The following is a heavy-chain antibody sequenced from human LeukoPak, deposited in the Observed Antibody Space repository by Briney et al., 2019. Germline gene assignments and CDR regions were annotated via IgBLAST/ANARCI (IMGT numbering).Heavy chain of an antibody. Sequence: PGGPLRLSCAASGFTFDDYAMHWVRQAPGKGLEWVSGISWNSGSIGYADSVKGRFTISRDNAKNSLYLQMNSLRAEDTALYYCAKDIRAYSSSWYYFDYWGQGTLVTVSS. CDR1: GFTFDDYA. V-gene: IGHV3-9*01. D-gene: IGHD6-13*01. CDR3: AKDIRAYSSSWYYFDY. CDR2: ISWNSGSI. J-gene: IGHJ4*02.